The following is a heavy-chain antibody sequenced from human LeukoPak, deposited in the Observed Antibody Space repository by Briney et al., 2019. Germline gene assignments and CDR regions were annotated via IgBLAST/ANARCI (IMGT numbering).Heavy chain of an antibody. CDR1: GGSFSGHY. J-gene: IGHJ5*02. D-gene: IGHD6-13*01. CDR3: ARDKDIAAAGQHNWFDP. V-gene: IGHV4-34*01. Sequence: PSETLSLTCAVYGGSFSGHYWSWIRQPPGKGLEWIGEINHSGSTNYNPSLKSRVTISVDTSKNQFSLKLSSVTAADTAVYYCARDKDIAAAGQHNWFDPWGQGTLVTVSS. CDR2: INHSGST.